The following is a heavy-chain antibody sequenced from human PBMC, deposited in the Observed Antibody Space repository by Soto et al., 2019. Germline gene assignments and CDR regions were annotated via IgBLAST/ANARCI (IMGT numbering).Heavy chain of an antibody. CDR2: IWYDGSNK. V-gene: IGHV3-33*01. CDR3: ARDDIPGITVSTYGMDV. D-gene: IGHD6-19*01. CDR1: GFTFSRYG. J-gene: IGHJ6*02. Sequence: PGGSLRLSCAVSGFTFSRYGMHWVRQGPGKGLEWVAVIWYDGSNKCYADSVKGRFTISRDNSKNTLHLQMISLRAEDTAVYYCARDDIPGITVSTYGMDVWGQGTTVTVSS.